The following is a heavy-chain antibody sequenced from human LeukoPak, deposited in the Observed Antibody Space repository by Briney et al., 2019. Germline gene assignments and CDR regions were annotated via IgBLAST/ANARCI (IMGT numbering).Heavy chain of an antibody. CDR3: ATSRTFDY. CDR1: GFTFSRYA. CDR2: INSDGSST. V-gene: IGHV3-74*01. J-gene: IGHJ4*02. Sequence: GGSLRLSCSASGFTFSRYAMHWVRQAPGKGLEYVSDINSDGSSTSYADSVKGRFTISRDNAKNTVYLQMNSLRAEDTAVYHCATSRTFDYWGQGTLVTVSS.